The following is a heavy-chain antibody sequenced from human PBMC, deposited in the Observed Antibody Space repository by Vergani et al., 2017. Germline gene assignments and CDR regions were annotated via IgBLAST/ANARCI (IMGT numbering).Heavy chain of an antibody. Sequence: VQLVQSGAEVKKPGSSVKVSCRVSGGTFGNNAFSWVRQVPGEGLQWMGRIVPVIGTANYAQRFQGRITITADESTSTAYMTLTNLASTDTAVYFCAREGKYYDILSGLNWFDPWGPGTLVTVSS. CDR2: IVPVIGTA. CDR3: AREGKYYDILSGLNWFDP. CDR1: GGTFGNNA. V-gene: IGHV1-69*11. D-gene: IGHD3-9*01. J-gene: IGHJ5*02.